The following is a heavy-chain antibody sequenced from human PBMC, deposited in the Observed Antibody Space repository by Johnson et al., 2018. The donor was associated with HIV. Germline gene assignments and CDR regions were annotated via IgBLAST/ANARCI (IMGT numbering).Heavy chain of an antibody. CDR2: IRYDGSNK. Sequence: QEQLVESGGGVVQPGGSLRLSCAASGFTFSSYGMHWVRQAPGKGLEWVAFIRYDGSNKYYADSVKGRFTISRDNSKNTLYLQMNSLRAEDTAVYYCARDGQLGAFDIWGQGTMVTVSS. CDR3: ARDGQLGAFDI. CDR1: GFTFSSYG. D-gene: IGHD1-1*01. J-gene: IGHJ3*02. V-gene: IGHV3-30*02.